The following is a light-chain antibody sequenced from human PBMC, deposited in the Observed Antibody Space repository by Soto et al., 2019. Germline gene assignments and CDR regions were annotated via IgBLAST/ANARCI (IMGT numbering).Light chain of an antibody. V-gene: IGLV2-14*01. CDR3: SSYATTTAYV. Sequence: QSVLTQPASVSGSPGQSITLSCTGTSSDVGGYNYVSWYQQHPGKAPKLIIYAVSHRPSGVSDRFAGSKSGNTASLTISGLQAEDEADYYCSSYATTTAYVFAAGTKLTVL. CDR1: SSDVGGYNY. J-gene: IGLJ1*01. CDR2: AVS.